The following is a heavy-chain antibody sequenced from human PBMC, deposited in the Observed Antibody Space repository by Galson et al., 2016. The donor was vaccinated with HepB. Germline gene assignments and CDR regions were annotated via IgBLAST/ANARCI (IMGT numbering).Heavy chain of an antibody. CDR3: ARIGYGDYWAGIMDV. V-gene: IGHV4-39*01. CDR1: GGSITGSSYY. J-gene: IGHJ6*02. Sequence: SETLSLTCTVSGGSITGSSYYWGWIRQPPGKGLELIGSIYYSGSTSYNPSLKSRVTISVDTSKNQFSLNLSSVTAADTAVYYCARIGYGDYWAGIMDVWGQGTTVTVSS. D-gene: IGHD4-17*01. CDR2: IYYSGST.